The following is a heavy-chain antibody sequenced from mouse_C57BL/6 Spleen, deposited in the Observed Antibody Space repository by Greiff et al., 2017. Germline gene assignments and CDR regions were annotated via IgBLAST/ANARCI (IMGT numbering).Heavy chain of an antibody. V-gene: IGHV1-80*01. CDR3: ARSYYYGSSYHFDY. CDR2: IYPGDGDT. CDR1: GYAFSSYW. Sequence: QVHVKQSGAELVKPGASVKISCKASGYAFSSYWMNWVKQRPGKGLEWIGQIYPGDGDTNYNGKFKGKATLTADKSSSTAYMQLSSLTSEDSAVYFCARSYYYGSSYHFDYWGQGTTLTVSA. D-gene: IGHD1-1*01. J-gene: IGHJ2*01.